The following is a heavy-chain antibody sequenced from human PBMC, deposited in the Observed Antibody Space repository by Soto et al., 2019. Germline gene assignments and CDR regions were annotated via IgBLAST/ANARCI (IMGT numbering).Heavy chain of an antibody. CDR3: ARPYYYDSSAYYYAFDV. CDR1: GYNFAGYW. J-gene: IGHJ3*01. D-gene: IGHD3-22*01. Sequence: RGESLKISCKGSGYNFAGYWIAWVRQMPGKGLELMGIIYPSDSDTRYRPSFQGQVTISADKSISSAYLQWSSLRASDTAMYYCARPYYYDSSAYYYAFDVWGYGTMVTVSS. CDR2: IYPSDSDT. V-gene: IGHV5-51*01.